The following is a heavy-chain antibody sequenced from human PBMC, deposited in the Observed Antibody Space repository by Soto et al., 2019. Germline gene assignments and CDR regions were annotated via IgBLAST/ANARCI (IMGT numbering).Heavy chain of an antibody. Sequence: ASVKVSCKVSGYTLTELSMHCVRQAPGKGLEWMGGFDPEDGETIYAQKFQGRVTMTEDTSTDTAYMELSSLRSEDTAVYYCATGLRKLRFLEWLLEAWFDPWGQGTLVTVSS. D-gene: IGHD3-3*01. CDR1: GYTLTELS. J-gene: IGHJ5*02. CDR2: FDPEDGET. V-gene: IGHV1-24*01. CDR3: ATGLRKLRFLEWLLEAWFDP.